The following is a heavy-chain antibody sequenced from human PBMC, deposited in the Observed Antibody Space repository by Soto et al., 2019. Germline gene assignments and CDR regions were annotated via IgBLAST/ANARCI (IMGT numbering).Heavy chain of an antibody. CDR1: GFTFGAYW. Sequence: EVQLAESGGTLVQPGGSLRLSCAVSGFTFGAYWMSWVRQSPGKGLEWVAILNYDGSGTYYVDSVRGRFSISRDNIKNLLYLQMHSLRVEDMAVYFCARGGGHNLEYWGQGALVTVS. CDR3: ARGGGHNLEY. J-gene: IGHJ4*02. D-gene: IGHD3-16*01. V-gene: IGHV3-7*03. CDR2: LNYDGSGT.